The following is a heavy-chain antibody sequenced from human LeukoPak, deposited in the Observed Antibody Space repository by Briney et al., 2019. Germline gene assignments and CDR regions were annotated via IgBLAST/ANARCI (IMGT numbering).Heavy chain of an antibody. CDR1: GYTFTSYA. V-gene: IGHV1-3*01. Sequence: ASVKVSCNASGYTFTSYAMHWVRQAPGQRLEWMGWINAGNGNTKYSQKFQGRVSITRDTSASTAYMELSSLRSEDMAVYYCARVTSSGSYLMFDYWGQGTLVTVSS. CDR2: INAGNGNT. CDR3: ARVTSSGSYLMFDY. J-gene: IGHJ4*02. D-gene: IGHD3-10*01.